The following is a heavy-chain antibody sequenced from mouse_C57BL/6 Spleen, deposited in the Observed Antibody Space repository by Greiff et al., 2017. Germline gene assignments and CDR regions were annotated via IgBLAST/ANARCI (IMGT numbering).Heavy chain of an antibody. D-gene: IGHD1-1*01. Sequence: EVKLMESGGGLVQPGGSLSLSCAASGFTFTDYYMSWVRQPPGKALEWLGFIRNKANGYTTEYSASVKGRFTISRDNSQSILYLQMNALRAEDSDTYYCARYWSGSSFDYWGQGTTLTVSS. V-gene: IGHV7-3*01. CDR3: ARYWSGSSFDY. CDR2: IRNKANGYTT. CDR1: GFTFTDYY. J-gene: IGHJ2*01.